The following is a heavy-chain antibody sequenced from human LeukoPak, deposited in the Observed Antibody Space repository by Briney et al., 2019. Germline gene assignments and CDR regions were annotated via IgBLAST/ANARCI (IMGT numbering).Heavy chain of an antibody. D-gene: IGHD6-19*01. J-gene: IGHJ4*02. Sequence: NPNSGGTNYAQKFQGRVTMTRDTSISTAYMELSRLRSDDTAVYYCARGGYSSGWSAHYFDYWGQGTLVTVSS. CDR3: ARGGYSSGWSAHYFDY. V-gene: IGHV1-2*02. CDR2: NPNSGGT.